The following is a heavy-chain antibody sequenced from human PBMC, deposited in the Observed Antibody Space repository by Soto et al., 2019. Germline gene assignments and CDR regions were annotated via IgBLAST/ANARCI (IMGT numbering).Heavy chain of an antibody. CDR2: IIPIFGTA. J-gene: IGHJ6*02. CDR3: ARAAQPRDYYYGMDV. V-gene: IGHV1-69*12. Sequence: QVQLVQSGAEVKKPGSSVKVSCKASGGTFSSYGISWVRQAPGQGLEWMGGIIPIFGTANYAQKFQGRVTITADESTSTAYMELRRLRAEDTAVYYCARAAQPRDYYYGMDVWGQGTTVTVSS. CDR1: GGTFSSYG.